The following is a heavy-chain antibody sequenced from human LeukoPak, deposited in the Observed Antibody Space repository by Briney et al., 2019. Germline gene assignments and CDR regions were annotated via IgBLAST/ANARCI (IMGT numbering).Heavy chain of an antibody. D-gene: IGHD3-3*01. J-gene: IGHJ6*03. Sequence: ASVKVSCKASGYTFTSYGMSWVRQAPGQGLEWMGWISAYNGNTNYAQKLQGRVTMTTDTSTSTAYMELRSLRSDDTAVYYCARVITIFGSYYYYYMDVWGKGTTVTVSS. CDR1: GYTFTSYG. V-gene: IGHV1-18*01. CDR3: ARVITIFGSYYYYYMDV. CDR2: ISAYNGNT.